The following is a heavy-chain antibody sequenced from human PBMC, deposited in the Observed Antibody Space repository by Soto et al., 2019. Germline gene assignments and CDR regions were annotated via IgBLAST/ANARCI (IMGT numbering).Heavy chain of an antibody. D-gene: IGHD4-17*01. Sequence: GESLKISCAASGFTFSSYSMNWVRQAPGKGLEWVSSISSSSSYIYYADSVKGRFTISRDNAKNSLYLQMNSLRAEDTAVYYCARDWDDYGDSNDAFDIWGQGTMVTVSS. CDR1: GFTFSSYS. CDR2: ISSSSSYI. J-gene: IGHJ3*02. CDR3: ARDWDDYGDSNDAFDI. V-gene: IGHV3-21*01.